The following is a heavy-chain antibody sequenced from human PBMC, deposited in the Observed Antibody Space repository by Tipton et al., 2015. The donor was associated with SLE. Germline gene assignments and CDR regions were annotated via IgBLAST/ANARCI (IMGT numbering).Heavy chain of an antibody. Sequence: TLSLTCPVSGGFLRSGGFFLSWIRQPPGKGLEWIGYIYYSGSTYYNPSLKSRVTISVDTSKNQFSLKLSSVTAADTAVYYCARAPYGDYVDYWGQGTQDT. CDR3: ARAPYGDYVDY. V-gene: IGHV4-31*03. D-gene: IGHD4-17*01. J-gene: IGHJ4*02. CDR1: GGFLRSGGFF. CDR2: IYYSGST.